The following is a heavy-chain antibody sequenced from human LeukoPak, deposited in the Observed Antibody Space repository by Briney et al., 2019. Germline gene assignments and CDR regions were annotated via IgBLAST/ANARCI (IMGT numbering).Heavy chain of an antibody. CDR3: ARDGAAASLKRLSRPNDWFDP. CDR2: ISAYNGNT. J-gene: IGHJ5*02. CDR1: GYTFNSYG. D-gene: IGHD3-16*02. Sequence: ASVNVSCKASGYTFNSYGISWVRQAPGQGLEWMGWISAYNGNTNYAQKLQGRVTITTDTSTSTAYMELRSLRSDDTAVYYCARDGAAASLKRLSRPNDWFDPWGQGTLVTVSS. V-gene: IGHV1-18*01.